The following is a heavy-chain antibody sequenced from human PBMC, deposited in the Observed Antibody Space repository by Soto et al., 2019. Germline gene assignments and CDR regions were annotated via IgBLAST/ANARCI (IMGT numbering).Heavy chain of an antibody. CDR2: ISGSGGST. CDR1: GFTFSSYA. J-gene: IGHJ3*02. CDR3: ATLGGDDYGDYASQSGI. V-gene: IGHV3-23*01. D-gene: IGHD4-17*01. Sequence: GGSLRLSCAASGFTFSSYAMSWVRQAPGKGLEWVSAISGSGGSTYYADSVKGRFTISRDNSKNTLYLQMNSLRAEDTAVYYCATLGGDDYGDYASQSGIWGQGTMVTVSS.